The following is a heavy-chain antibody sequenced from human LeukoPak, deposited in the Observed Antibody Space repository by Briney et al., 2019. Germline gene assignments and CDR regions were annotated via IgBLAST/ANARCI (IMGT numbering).Heavy chain of an antibody. CDR3: AKDRHAPGRYCSSTTCFPFDS. D-gene: IGHD2-2*01. Sequence: GGSLRLSCAASGFTFSSYAMSWVRQAPGKGLEWVSAISGSGTNTYYADSVKGRFTISRDNSKSTLYLQMNSLRAEDTAVYYCAKDRHAPGRYCSSTTCFPFDSWGQGTLVTVSS. CDR2: ISGSGTNT. J-gene: IGHJ5*01. V-gene: IGHV3-23*01. CDR1: GFTFSSYA.